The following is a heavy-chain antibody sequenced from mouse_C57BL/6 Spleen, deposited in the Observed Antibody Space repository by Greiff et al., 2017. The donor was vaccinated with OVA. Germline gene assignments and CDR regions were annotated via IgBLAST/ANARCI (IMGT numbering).Heavy chain of an antibody. CDR1: GFTFSSYA. V-gene: IGHV5-4*01. J-gene: IGHJ2*01. Sequence: DVKLVESGGGLVKPGGSLKLSCAASGFTFSSYAMSWVRQTPEKRLEWVATISAGGSYTYYPDNVKGRFTISRDNATNNQYLQMSHLKSEDTARYYCARDNYWGQGTTLTVSS. CDR3: ARDNY. CDR2: ISAGGSYT.